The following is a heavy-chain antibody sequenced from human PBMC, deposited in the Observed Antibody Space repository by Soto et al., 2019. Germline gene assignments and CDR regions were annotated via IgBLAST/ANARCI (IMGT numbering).Heavy chain of an antibody. V-gene: IGHV3-23*01. CDR2: ISGSGGNT. D-gene: IGHD3-10*01. Sequence: EVQLLESGGGLVQPGGSLRLSCAASGFTFSSYAMNWVRQAPGKGLEWVSVISGSGGNTYYADSVKGRFTISRHNSKNTLYLQMNSLRAEDTAIYYCAKRASGSYFDYWGQGTLVTVSS. CDR1: GFTFSSYA. CDR3: AKRASGSYFDY. J-gene: IGHJ4*02.